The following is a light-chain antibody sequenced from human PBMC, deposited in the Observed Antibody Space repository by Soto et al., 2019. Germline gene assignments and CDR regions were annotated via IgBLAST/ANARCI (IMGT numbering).Light chain of an antibody. J-gene: IGKJ2*01. Sequence: EIVMTKSPATLYVSPGERATLSCRASQSVSSNLAWYQQKPGQAPRLLIYGASPRATGIPARFSGSGSGTEFTLTISSLQSEDFAVYYCQQYNNWPPYTFGQGTKLEIK. CDR3: QQYNNWPPYT. V-gene: IGKV3-15*01. CDR2: GAS. CDR1: QSVSSN.